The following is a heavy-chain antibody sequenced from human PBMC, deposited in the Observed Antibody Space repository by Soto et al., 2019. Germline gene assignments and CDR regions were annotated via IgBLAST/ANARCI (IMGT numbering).Heavy chain of an antibody. CDR2: ISAYNSNT. D-gene: IGHD1-20*01. Sequence: QVQLVQSGAEVKKPGASVKVSCKASGYTFTNYGISWVRQAPGQGLEWMGWISAYNSNTDYVQKLQGRVTMTTDTSTSTAYMELRRLRSDDTAVYYCARPITSPDHLDIWGQGTMVTVSS. CDR1: GYTFTNYG. J-gene: IGHJ3*02. CDR3: ARPITSPDHLDI. V-gene: IGHV1-18*01.